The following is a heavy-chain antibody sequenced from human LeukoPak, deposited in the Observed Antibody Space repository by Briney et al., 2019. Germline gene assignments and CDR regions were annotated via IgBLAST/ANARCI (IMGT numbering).Heavy chain of an antibody. CDR1: GGSISSYY. Sequence: PSETLCLTCTVSGGSISSYYWSWIRQPPGKGLEWIGYIYYSGSTNYNPSLKSRVTISVDTSKNQFSLKLSSVTAADTAVYYCVRQGIVGASDYWGQGTLVTVSS. CDR2: IYYSGST. CDR3: VRQGIVGASDY. V-gene: IGHV4-59*08. J-gene: IGHJ4*02. D-gene: IGHD1-26*01.